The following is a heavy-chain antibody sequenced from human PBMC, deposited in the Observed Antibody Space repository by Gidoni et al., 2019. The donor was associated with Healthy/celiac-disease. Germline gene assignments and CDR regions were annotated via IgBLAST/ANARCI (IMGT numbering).Heavy chain of an antibody. Sequence: QVQLQEAGPGLVKPSETLSLTCTVSGYSISSGYYGDWIRQPPGTGLEWIGRIYHSGSTPYNPSLKSRVTISVDTSKSQFSLKLSSVTAADAAVYYCARDTTIAVAGGYFDYWGQGTLVTVSS. CDR3: ARDTTIAVAGGYFDY. J-gene: IGHJ4*02. CDR2: IYHSGST. V-gene: IGHV4-38-2*02. D-gene: IGHD6-19*01. CDR1: GYSISSGYY.